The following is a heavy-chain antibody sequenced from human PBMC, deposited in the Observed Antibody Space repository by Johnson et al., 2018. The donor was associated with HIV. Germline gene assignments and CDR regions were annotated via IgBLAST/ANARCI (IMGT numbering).Heavy chain of an antibody. Sequence: VQLVESGGGVVRPGGSLRLSCAASGFTFDDYGMSWVRHAPGKGLEWVSGINWNGGSTGYADSVKGRFTISRDNSKSTLYLQMNSLRAEDTAVYYCAKGAVATAAGGVALDIWGPGTMVIVSS. V-gene: IGHV3-20*04. D-gene: IGHD6-13*01. CDR2: INWNGGST. CDR3: AKGAVATAAGGVALDI. J-gene: IGHJ3*02. CDR1: GFTFDDYG.